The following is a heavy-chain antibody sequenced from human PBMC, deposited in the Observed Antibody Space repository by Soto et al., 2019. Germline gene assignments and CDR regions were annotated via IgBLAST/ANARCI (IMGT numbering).Heavy chain of an antibody. CDR2: INHSGST. V-gene: IGHV4-34*01. Sequence: SETLSLTCAVYGGSFSGYYWSWIRQPPGKGLEWIGEINHSGSTNYNPSLKSRVTISVDTSKNQFSLKLSSVTAADTAVYYCARGNSKWELTSKFDYWGQGTLVTVSS. J-gene: IGHJ4*02. CDR3: ARGNSKWELTSKFDY. CDR1: GGSFSGYY. D-gene: IGHD1-26*01.